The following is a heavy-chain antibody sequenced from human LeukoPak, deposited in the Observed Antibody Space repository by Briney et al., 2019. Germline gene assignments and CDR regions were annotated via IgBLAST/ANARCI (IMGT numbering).Heavy chain of an antibody. V-gene: IGHV1-69*01. J-gene: IGHJ5*02. D-gene: IGHD2-2*01. CDR3: AIAGVVPAAYNWFDP. CDR2: IIPIFGTA. Sequence: GSSVKVSRKASGGTFSSYAISWVRQAPGQGLEWMGGIIPIFGTANYAQKFQGRVTITADESTSTAYMELSSLRSEDTAGYYCAIAGVVPAAYNWFDPWGQGTLVTVSS. CDR1: GGTFSSYA.